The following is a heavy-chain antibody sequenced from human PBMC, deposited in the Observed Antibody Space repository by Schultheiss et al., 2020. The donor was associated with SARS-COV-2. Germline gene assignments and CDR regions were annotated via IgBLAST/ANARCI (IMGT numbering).Heavy chain of an antibody. CDR3: AGWAGRREQYYFDY. D-gene: IGHD1-26*01. V-gene: IGHV4-38-2*01. Sequence: SETLSLTCAVSGYSISSGYYWGWIRQPPGKGLEWIGSIYHSGSTYYNPSLKSRVTISVDTSKNQFSLKLSSVTAADTAVYYCAGWAGRREQYYFDYWGQGTLVTVSS. CDR1: GYSISSGYY. J-gene: IGHJ4*02. CDR2: IYHSGST.